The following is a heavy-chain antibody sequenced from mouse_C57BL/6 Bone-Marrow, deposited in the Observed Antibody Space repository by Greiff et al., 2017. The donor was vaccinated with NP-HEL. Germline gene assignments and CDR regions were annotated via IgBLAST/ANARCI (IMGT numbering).Heavy chain of an antibody. CDR1: GFSLTSYG. CDR2: IWSGGST. D-gene: IGHD2-3*01. J-gene: IGHJ3*01. V-gene: IGHV2-2*01. Sequence: QVQLQQSGPGLVQPSQSLSITCTVSGFSLTSYGVHWVRQSPGKGLEWLGVIWSGGSTDYNAAFISRLSISKDNSKSQVFFKMNSLQADDTAIYYCARIDGYYGVAYWGQGTLVTVSA. CDR3: ARIDGYYGVAY.